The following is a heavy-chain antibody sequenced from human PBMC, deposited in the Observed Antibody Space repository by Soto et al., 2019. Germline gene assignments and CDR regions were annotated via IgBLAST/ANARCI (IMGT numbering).Heavy chain of an antibody. D-gene: IGHD2-8*01. J-gene: IGHJ5*02. V-gene: IGHV5-10-1*03. Sequence: EVQLVQSGAEVKKPGESLRISCKGSGYSFTSYWISWVRQMPGKGLAWMGRIDPSDSYTNYSPSFQGHVTFSADKSISTAYLQWSSLKASDTAMYYCARPRDYCPNGVCFNWFDPWGQGTLVTVSS. CDR1: GYSFTSYW. CDR3: ARPRDYCPNGVCFNWFDP. CDR2: IDPSDSYT.